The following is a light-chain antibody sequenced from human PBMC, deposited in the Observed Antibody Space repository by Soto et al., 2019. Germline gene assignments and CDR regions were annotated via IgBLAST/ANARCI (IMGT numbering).Light chain of an antibody. V-gene: IGKV4-1*01. J-gene: IGKJ2*01. CDR1: QSVLFSSNNKNY. CDR2: WAS. Sequence: DIVMTQSPDSLAVSLGERASINCKSSQSVLFSSNNKNYLAWYQQKPGQPPNLLISWASTRDSGVPERFSGSGSGTEFTLTISSLPAEDVAVYYCQQYYSTPYTFGPGTKLEI. CDR3: QQYYSTPYT.